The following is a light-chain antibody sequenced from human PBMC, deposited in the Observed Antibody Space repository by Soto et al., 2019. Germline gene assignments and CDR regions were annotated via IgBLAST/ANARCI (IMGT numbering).Light chain of an antibody. CDR3: SSYTSSSTLSVV. J-gene: IGLJ2*01. CDR1: SSDVGGYND. CDR2: GVT. Sequence: QSALTQPAYVSGSPGQSITISCTGTSSDVGGYNDVSWSQQHPGKAPKLMIYGVTNRPSGVSNRFSGSKSANTASLTISGLQGEDEADYYCSSYTSSSTLSVVFGGGTQLTVL. V-gene: IGLV2-14*01.